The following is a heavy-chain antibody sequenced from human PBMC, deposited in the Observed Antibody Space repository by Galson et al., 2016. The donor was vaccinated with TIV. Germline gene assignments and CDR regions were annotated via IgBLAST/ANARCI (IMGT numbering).Heavy chain of an antibody. D-gene: IGHD3-22*01. CDR1: GVTFSYFA. CDR3: ARGRGIYDSSGYFLFDH. CDR2: IVPMFGTT. J-gene: IGHJ5*02. Sequence: SVKVSCKASGVTFSYFAFSWVRQAPGQGLVWMGGIVPMFGTTNYAQKFQGRVTISADESTTTAYLELSSLRSEDTAVYYCARGRGIYDSSGYFLFDHWGQGTLVTVSS. V-gene: IGHV1-69*13.